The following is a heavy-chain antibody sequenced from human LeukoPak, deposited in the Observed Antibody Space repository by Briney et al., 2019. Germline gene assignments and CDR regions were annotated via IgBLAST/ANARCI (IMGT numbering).Heavy chain of an antibody. V-gene: IGHV4-34*01. D-gene: IGHD3-22*01. CDR2: INHSGST. CDR1: GGSFSGYY. J-gene: IGHJ4*02. CDR3: ALAPQGGYYGDY. Sequence: SETLSLTCAVYGGSFSGYYWSWLRQPPGKGLEWIGEINHSGSTNYNPSLKSRVTISVDTSKNQFSLKLSSVTAADTAVYYCALAPQGGYYGDYWGQGTLVTVSS.